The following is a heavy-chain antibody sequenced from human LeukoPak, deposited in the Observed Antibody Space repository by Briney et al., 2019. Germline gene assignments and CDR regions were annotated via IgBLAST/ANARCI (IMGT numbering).Heavy chain of an antibody. CDR1: GYTFTSYG. V-gene: IGHV1-2*02. J-gene: IGHJ4*02. CDR3: ARAYTGFEAFDY. D-gene: IGHD5-12*01. CDR2: INPNSGGT. Sequence: GASVKVSCKASGYTFTSYGISWVRQAPGQGLEWMGWINPNSGGTNYAQKFQDRVTMTRDTSISTAYMELSRLRSDDTAMYFCARAYTGFEAFDYWGQGTLVTVSS.